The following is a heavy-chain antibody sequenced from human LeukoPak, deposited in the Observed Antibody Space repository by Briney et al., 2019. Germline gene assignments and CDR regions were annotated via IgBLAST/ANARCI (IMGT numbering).Heavy chain of an antibody. CDR1: GGSISSSSYY. CDR2: IYYSGST. D-gene: IGHD3-22*01. CDR3: ALQTYYYDSSGYFKDY. J-gene: IGHJ4*02. V-gene: IGHV4-39*01. Sequence: SETLSLTCTVSGGSISSSSYYWGWIRQPPGKGLEWIGSIYYSGSTYYNPSLKSRVTISVDTSKNPFSLKLSSVTAADTAVYYCALQTYYYDSSGYFKDYWGQGTLVTVSS.